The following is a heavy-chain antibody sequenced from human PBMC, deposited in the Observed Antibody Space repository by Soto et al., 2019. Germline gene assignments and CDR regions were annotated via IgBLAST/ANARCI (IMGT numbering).Heavy chain of an antibody. D-gene: IGHD1-26*01. CDR3: AREASGSHWYYFDY. Sequence: SVKVSCKASGYTFTGYYMHWVRQAPGQGLEWMGWIIPNCGTANYAQKFQGRVTITADESTSTAYMELSSLRSEDTAVYYCAREASGSHWYYFDYWGQGTLVTVSS. CDR1: GYTFTGYY. CDR2: IIPNCGTA. J-gene: IGHJ4*02. V-gene: IGHV1-69*13.